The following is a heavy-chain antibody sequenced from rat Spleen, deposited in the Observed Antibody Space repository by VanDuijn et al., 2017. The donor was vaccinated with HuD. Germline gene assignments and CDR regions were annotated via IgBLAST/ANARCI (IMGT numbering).Heavy chain of an antibody. CDR1: GFSLTSYN. V-gene: IGHV2-41*01. CDR2: IWNTGGT. Sequence: QVQLKESGPGLGQPSQTLSLTCTVAGFSLTSYNVHWIRQPPGKDLEWMGVIWNTGGTQYNSALKSRRRISRENSKSQVFLKMSSLQTEDTATYYCARNPPDYWGQGVMVTVSS. D-gene: IGHD3-1*01. J-gene: IGHJ2*01. CDR3: ARNPPDY.